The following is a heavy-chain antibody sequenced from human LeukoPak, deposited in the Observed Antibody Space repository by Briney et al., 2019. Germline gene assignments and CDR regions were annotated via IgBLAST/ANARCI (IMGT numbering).Heavy chain of an antibody. CDR1: GFTFSSYW. J-gene: IGHJ4*02. CDR2: INTDGSST. V-gene: IGHV3-74*01. D-gene: IGHD1-26*01. CDR3: ARTRRNSGSYYGDY. Sequence: GGSLRLSCAASGFTFSSYWMHWVRQAPGKGLVWVSRINTDGSSTSYADSVKGRFTIFRDNAKNTLYLQMDSLRADDTAVYYCARTRRNSGSYYGDYWGQGTLVTVSS.